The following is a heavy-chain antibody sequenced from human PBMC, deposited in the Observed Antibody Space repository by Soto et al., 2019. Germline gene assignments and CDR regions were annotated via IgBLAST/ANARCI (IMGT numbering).Heavy chain of an antibody. J-gene: IGHJ6*03. V-gene: IGHV3-23*01. CDR1: GFTFSSYA. CDR2: ISGSGGST. D-gene: IGHD3-3*01. Sequence: GGSLRLSCAASGFTFSSYAMSWVRQAPGKGLEWVSAISGSGGSTYYADSVKGRFTISRDNSKNTLYLQMNSLRAEDTAVYYCAKRSFGVVKKDLTMDVWGKGTTVTVSS. CDR3: AKRSFGVVKKDLTMDV.